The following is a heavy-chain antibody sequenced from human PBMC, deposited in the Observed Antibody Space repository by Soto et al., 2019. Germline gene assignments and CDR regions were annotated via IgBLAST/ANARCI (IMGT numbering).Heavy chain of an antibody. CDR1: GFTLSVYG. V-gene: IGHV3-33*01. CDR2: IWYDASKQ. Sequence: GFLRLSCETSGFTLSVYGMHWVRQAPGKGLELVAVIWYDASKQFYAASVEGRFTISRDNSKAILYLQMNSLRAEDTAVYYCAAWAEGATEVHWGQGTLVTVSS. J-gene: IGHJ4*02. CDR3: AAWAEGATEVH. D-gene: IGHD2-15*01.